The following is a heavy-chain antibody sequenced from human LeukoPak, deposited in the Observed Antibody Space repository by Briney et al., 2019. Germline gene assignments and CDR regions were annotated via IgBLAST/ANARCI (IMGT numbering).Heavy chain of an antibody. D-gene: IGHD3-22*01. CDR3: ARGGYYDSSGYYYVYAFDI. J-gene: IGHJ3*02. CDR2: IYTSGST. CDR1: GGSISSYY. Sequence: PSETLSLTCTVSGGSISSYYWSWIRQPAGKGLEWIGRIYTSGSTNYNPSLKSRVTMSVDTSKNQFSLKLSSVTAADTAVYYCARGGYYDSSGYYYVYAFDIWGQGTMVTVSS. V-gene: IGHV4-4*07.